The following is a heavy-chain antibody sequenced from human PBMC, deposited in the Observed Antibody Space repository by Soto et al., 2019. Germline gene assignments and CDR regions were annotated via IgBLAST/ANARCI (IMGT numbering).Heavy chain of an antibody. D-gene: IGHD2-21*02. J-gene: IGHJ6*02. Sequence: PSETLSLTCTVSGGSISKYYWSWIRQPPGKGLEWIGYMYYSGSTNYNPSLKSRVTISIDTSKKQVSLKLNSVTAADTAVYYCARGLDCGGDCYSGDWYYYNGMDVWGQGTTVTVSS. CDR3: ARGLDCGGDCYSGDWYYYNGMDV. CDR2: MYYSGST. CDR1: GGSISKYY. V-gene: IGHV4-59*01.